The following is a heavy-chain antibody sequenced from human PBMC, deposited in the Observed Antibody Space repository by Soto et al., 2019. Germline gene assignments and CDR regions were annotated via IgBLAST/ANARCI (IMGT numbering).Heavy chain of an antibody. CDR3: AMVDVYVTPSPQDV. CDR1: GYSFTRYG. Sequence: QVQLVQSRAEVKNPGASVKVSCKASGYSFTRYGIAWARQAPGQGLEWMGWINTYNGTTNYAQNLQGRVTLTTDTSTSTAYMERTSLRSNDTAIDYCAMVDVYVTPSPQDVWGQGTTVSVSS. J-gene: IGHJ6*02. CDR2: INTYNGTT. V-gene: IGHV1-18*01. D-gene: IGHD3-16*01.